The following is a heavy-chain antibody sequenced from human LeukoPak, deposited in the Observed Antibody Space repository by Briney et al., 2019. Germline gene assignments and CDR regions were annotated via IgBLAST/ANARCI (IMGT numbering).Heavy chain of an antibody. CDR3: ARVAVVVTRGWFDP. CDR2: INPNSGGT. CDR1: GYTFTGYY. D-gene: IGHD3-22*01. J-gene: IGHJ5*02. V-gene: IGHV1-2*02. Sequence: ASVKVSCKASGYTFTGYYMHWVRQAPGQGLEWMGWINPNSGGTNYAQKFQGRVTMTRDTSIGTAYMELSRLRSDDTAVYYCARVAVVVTRGWFDPWGQGTLVTVSS.